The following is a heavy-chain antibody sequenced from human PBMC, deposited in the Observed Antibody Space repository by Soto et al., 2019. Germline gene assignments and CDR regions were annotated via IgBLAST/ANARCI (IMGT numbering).Heavy chain of an antibody. CDR3: AVDLATRLDY. Sequence: GGSLRLYCATYGFPFSSYSMNWVRQAPGKGVEWVSYISRSSSSIYYADSVKGRFTISRDNAKNSLYLQMNSLRDEDTAVYYCAVDLATRLDYWGQGTLVTVSS. CDR1: GFPFSSYS. CDR2: ISRSSSSI. V-gene: IGHV3-48*02. D-gene: IGHD6-6*01. J-gene: IGHJ4*02.